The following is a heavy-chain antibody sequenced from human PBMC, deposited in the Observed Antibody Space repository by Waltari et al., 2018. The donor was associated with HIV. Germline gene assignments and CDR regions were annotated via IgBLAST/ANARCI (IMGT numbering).Heavy chain of an antibody. Sequence: QLQLQESGPGLVKPSETLSLTCTVSGGSISSSSYYWGWIRQPPGKGLEWIGSIYYSGSTYYNPSLKSRVTISVDTSKNQFSLKLSSVTAADTAVYYCARHVFLGIQLWFDPWGQGTLVTVSS. D-gene: IGHD5-18*01. V-gene: IGHV4-39*01. CDR3: ARHVFLGIQLWFDP. J-gene: IGHJ5*02. CDR1: GGSISSSSYY. CDR2: IYYSGST.